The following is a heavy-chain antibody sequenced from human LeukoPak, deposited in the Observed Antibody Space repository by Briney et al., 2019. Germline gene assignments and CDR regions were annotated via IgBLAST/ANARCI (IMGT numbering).Heavy chain of an antibody. CDR2: ISPTGGTT. D-gene: IGHD2-15*01. J-gene: IGHJ4*02. Sequence: GGSLRLSCTASGFSFSGHWMHWARQLPGKGLVWVSRISPTGGTTSYADSVKGRFTIYRDNAKNTLYLQLNSLRVDDTAVYYCAKTNLYCSGGNCYFDYWGQGTLVTVSS. CDR3: AKTNLYCSGGNCYFDY. V-gene: IGHV3-74*01. CDR1: GFSFSGHW.